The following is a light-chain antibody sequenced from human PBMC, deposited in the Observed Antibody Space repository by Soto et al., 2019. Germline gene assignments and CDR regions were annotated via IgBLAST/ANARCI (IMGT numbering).Light chain of an antibody. Sequence: DIVTTPPPSTLSVPAGHGAILSRMASQSVSSNLAWYQQKPGQAPRLLIYGASTRATGIPARFSGSGSGTEFTLTISSLQSEDFAVYYCQQYNNWPRTFGQGTKVDIK. CDR1: QSVSSN. V-gene: IGKV3-15*01. CDR3: QQYNNWPRT. J-gene: IGKJ1*01. CDR2: GAS.